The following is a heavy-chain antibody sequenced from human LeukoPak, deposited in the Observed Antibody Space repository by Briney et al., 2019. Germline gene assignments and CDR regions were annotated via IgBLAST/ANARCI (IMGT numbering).Heavy chain of an antibody. J-gene: IGHJ4*02. Sequence: SETLSLTCAVYGGSFSGYYWSWIRQPPGKGLEWIGEINHSGSTNYNPSLKSRVTISVDTSKNQFSLKLSSVTAADTAVYYCARAYYYDSSGYRYYFDYWGQGTLVTVSS. CDR2: INHSGST. CDR1: GGSFSGYY. D-gene: IGHD3-22*01. CDR3: ARAYYYDSSGYRYYFDY. V-gene: IGHV4-34*09.